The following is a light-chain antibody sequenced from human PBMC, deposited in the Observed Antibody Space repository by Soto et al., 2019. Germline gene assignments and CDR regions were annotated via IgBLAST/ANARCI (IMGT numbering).Light chain of an antibody. CDR3: SSYTDSSNYV. CDR1: SSNIGNNF. V-gene: IGLV1-51*01. CDR2: DDT. Sequence: QSVLTQPPSVSAAPGQKVTISCSGTSSNIGNNFVSWYQHFPGKAPKLLIFDDTKRPPGIPDRFSGSKSGNTASLTISGLQAEDEADYYCSSYTDSSNYVFGTGTKVTVL. J-gene: IGLJ1*01.